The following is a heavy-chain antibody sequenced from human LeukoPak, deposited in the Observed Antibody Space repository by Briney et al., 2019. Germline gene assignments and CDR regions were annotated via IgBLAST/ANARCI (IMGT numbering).Heavy chain of an antibody. CDR3: AELGITMIGGV. CDR2: INSSSSYI. Sequence: GGSLRLSCAASGVTFSSYSMSWIRQTPGKGLEWVGAINSSSSYIYYAYSVKGGFTISRDNAKNSLYMQMNSLRAEDTAVYYCAELGITMIGGVWGKGTTVTISS. V-gene: IGHV3-21*01. CDR1: GVTFSSYS. J-gene: IGHJ6*04. D-gene: IGHD3-10*02.